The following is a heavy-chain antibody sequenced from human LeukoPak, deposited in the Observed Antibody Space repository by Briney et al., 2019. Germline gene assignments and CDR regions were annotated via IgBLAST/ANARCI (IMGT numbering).Heavy chain of an antibody. V-gene: IGHV3-74*01. D-gene: IGHD2-2*01. J-gene: IGHJ3*02. CDR2: INSDGSST. CDR3: ARGPGAFDI. Sequence: RPGGSLRLSCVASGFMFSSYWMNWVRQAPGKGLVWVSRINSDGSSTSYADSVKGRFTISRDNAKNTLFLQMNSLRAEDTAAYYCARGPGAFDIWGQGTMVTVSS. CDR1: GFMFSSYW.